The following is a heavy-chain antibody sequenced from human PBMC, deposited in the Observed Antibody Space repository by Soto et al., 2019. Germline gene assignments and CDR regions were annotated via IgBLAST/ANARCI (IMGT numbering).Heavy chain of an antibody. CDR2: IYHSGST. J-gene: IGHJ5*02. D-gene: IGHD6-13*01. CDR3: ARHVYSSRAGVVWFDP. CDR1: GGSISSSNW. Sequence: SETLSLTCAVSGGSISSSNWWSWVRQPPGKGLEWIGEIYHSGSTNYNPSLKSRVTISVDKSKNQFSLKLSSVTAADTAVYYCARHVYSSRAGVVWFDPWGQGTLVTVSS. V-gene: IGHV4-4*02.